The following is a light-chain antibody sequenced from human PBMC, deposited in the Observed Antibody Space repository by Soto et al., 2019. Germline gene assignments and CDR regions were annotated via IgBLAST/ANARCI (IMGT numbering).Light chain of an antibody. CDR1: SSDVGGYSR. CDR3: NSYTRSNTRV. J-gene: IGLJ1*01. Sequence: QSALTQPASVSGSPGQSITISCTGTSSDVGGYSRVSWYQHHPGKAPKLMIYEVSDRPSGVSNRFSGSKSGNTASLTISGLQAECEADYYCNSYTRSNTRVFGTGTEVTAL. V-gene: IGLV2-14*01. CDR2: EVS.